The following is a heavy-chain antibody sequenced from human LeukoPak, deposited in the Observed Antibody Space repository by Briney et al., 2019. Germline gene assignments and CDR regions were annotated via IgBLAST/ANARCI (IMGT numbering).Heavy chain of an antibody. CDR1: GYSFTSYW. Sequence: GESLKIPCKGSGYSFTSYWIGWVRQMPGKGLEWMGIIYPGDSDTRYSPSFQDQVTISADKSISTAYLQWSSLKASDTAMYYCARLRAVYGSNRTLDAFDIWGQGTMVTVSS. J-gene: IGHJ3*02. CDR3: ARLRAVYGSNRTLDAFDI. V-gene: IGHV5-51*01. D-gene: IGHD4-23*01. CDR2: IYPGDSDT.